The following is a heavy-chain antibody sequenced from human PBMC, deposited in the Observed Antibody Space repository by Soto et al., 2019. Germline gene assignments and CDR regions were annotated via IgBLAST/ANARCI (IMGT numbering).Heavy chain of an antibody. Sequence: QLQLQESGPGLVKPSETLSLTCTVAGGSFSSSTYYWGWIRQPPGKGLEWMGSMYSGGNKYYNPYLKSRVTVSVDTSKNHFSLKLTSVTAADKAMYYCARQPYDSTGYYYGAWGQGTLVTVSS. J-gene: IGHJ5*02. CDR3: ARQPYDSTGYYYGA. CDR1: GGSFSSSTYY. CDR2: MYSGGNK. D-gene: IGHD3-22*01. V-gene: IGHV4-39*01.